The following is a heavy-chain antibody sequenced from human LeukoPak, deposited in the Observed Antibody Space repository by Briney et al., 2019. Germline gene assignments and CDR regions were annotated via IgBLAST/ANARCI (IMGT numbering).Heavy chain of an antibody. CDR1: GFTFSSYA. CDR2: ISYDGSNK. D-gene: IGHD2-8*01. V-gene: IGHV3-30*04. J-gene: IGHJ2*01. CDR3: AKATNGGYWYFDL. Sequence: GGSLRLSCAASGFTFSSYAMHWVRQAPGKGLEWVAVISYDGSNKYYADSVKGRFTISRDNSKNTLYLQMNSLRAEDTAVYYCAKATNGGYWYFDLWGRGTLVTVSS.